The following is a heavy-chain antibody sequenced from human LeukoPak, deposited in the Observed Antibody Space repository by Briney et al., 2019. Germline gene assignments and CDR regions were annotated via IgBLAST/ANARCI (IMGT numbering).Heavy chain of an antibody. V-gene: IGHV5-51*01. Sequence: GESLKISCKGSGDTFATSWIGWVRQLPGKGLEWMGVIYPGDSRTRYSPSFQGQVTISADRSINTAYLQWSSLKVSDTAMYYCGRRKFTSPWSDPWGQGTLVTVSS. D-gene: IGHD2-2*01. CDR3: GRRKFTSPWSDP. CDR2: IYPGDSRT. CDR1: GDTFATSW. J-gene: IGHJ5*02.